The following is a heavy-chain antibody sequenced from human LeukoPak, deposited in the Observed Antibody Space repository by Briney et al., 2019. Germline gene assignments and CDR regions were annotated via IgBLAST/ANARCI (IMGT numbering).Heavy chain of an antibody. CDR1: GFTFDDYA. Sequence: GGSLRLSCAASGFTFDDYAMHWVRQAPGKGPERVSGISWNSGSIGYADSVKGRFTISRDNAKNSLYLQMNSLRAEDTALYYCAKDRSSGWYLFDYWGQGTLVTVSS. CDR3: AKDRSSGWYLFDY. V-gene: IGHV3-9*01. J-gene: IGHJ4*02. D-gene: IGHD6-19*01. CDR2: ISWNSGSI.